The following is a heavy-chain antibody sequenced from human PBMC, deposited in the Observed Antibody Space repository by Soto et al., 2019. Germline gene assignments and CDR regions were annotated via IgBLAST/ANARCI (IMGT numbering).Heavy chain of an antibody. CDR1: GFTFSSSW. CDR3: AIGMAEKWHPFDY. V-gene: IGHV3-74*01. D-gene: IGHD5-12*01. Sequence: GSLRLSCAASGFTFSSSWIHWVRQAPGKGLEWISRIWDDGSNTNHGESVKGRFTMSRDISKNTLYLQMNSLRPEDSAVYYCAIGMAEKWHPFDYRGHGTLVTVSS. CDR2: IWDDGSNT. J-gene: IGHJ4*01.